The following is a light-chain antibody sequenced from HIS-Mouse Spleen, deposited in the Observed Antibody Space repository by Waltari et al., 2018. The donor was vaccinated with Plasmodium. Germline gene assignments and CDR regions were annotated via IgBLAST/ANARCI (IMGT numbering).Light chain of an antibody. CDR3: YSTDSSGNHRV. CDR1: ALPKKY. Sequence: VSPGQTAGITCSGDALPKKYAYWYQQKSGQAPVLVIYEDSKRPSGIPERFSGSSSGTMATLTISGAQVEDEADYYCYSTDSSGNHRVFGGGTKLTVL. J-gene: IGLJ3*02. V-gene: IGLV3-10*01. CDR2: EDS.